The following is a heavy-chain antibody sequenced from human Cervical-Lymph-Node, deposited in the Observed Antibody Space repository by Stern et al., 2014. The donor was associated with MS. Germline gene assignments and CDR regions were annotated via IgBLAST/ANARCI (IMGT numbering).Heavy chain of an antibody. CDR1: GFSFSSYW. CDR3: ARDCGVGNCAGARGYSYYYGLDV. J-gene: IGHJ6*02. CDR2: IKQDGSEK. V-gene: IGHV3-7*01. D-gene: IGHD2-8*02. Sequence: VQLVESGGGLVQPGGSQRLSCAASGFSFSSYWMTWVRQAPGRAPEGVANIKQDGSEKYYVDSVKGRFTISRDNAKNSLYLQMHSLRDEDTAVYYCARDCGVGNCAGARGYSYYYGLDVWGQGTTVTVSS.